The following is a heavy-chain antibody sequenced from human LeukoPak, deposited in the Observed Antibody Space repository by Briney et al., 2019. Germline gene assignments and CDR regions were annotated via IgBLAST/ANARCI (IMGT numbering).Heavy chain of an antibody. CDR1: GFTFSNYA. V-gene: IGHV3-23*01. J-gene: IGHJ4*02. Sequence: GGSLRLSCAASGFTFSNYAMSWVRQAPGKGLEWVSTISGSGGSTYYADSVKGRFTISRDNSKNTLYLQMNSLRAEDTAVYYCAKGGDSGSYYPFVYWGQGTLVTVSS. CDR3: AKGGDSGSYYPFVY. CDR2: ISGSGGST. D-gene: IGHD3-10*01.